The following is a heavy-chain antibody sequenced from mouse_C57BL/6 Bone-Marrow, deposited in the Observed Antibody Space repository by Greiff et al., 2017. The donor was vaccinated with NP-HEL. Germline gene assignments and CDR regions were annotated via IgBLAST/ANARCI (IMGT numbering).Heavy chain of an antibody. Sequence: VQLQQSGPELVKPGASVKISCKASGYTFTDYYMNWVKQSHGKSLEWIGDINPNNGGTSYNQKFKGKATLTVDKSSSTAYMELRSLTSEDSAVYYCASPGYYVAMDYWGQGTSVTVSS. D-gene: IGHD2-3*01. CDR2: INPNNGGT. CDR3: ASPGYYVAMDY. V-gene: IGHV1-26*01. CDR1: GYTFTDYY. J-gene: IGHJ4*01.